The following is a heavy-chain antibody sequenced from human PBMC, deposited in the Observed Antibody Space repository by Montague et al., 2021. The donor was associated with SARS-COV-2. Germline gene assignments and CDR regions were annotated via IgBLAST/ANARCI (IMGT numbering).Heavy chain of an antibody. D-gene: IGHD2-21*02. Sequence: SLILSCAASGFTFSTSDFHWVRQGRVRGLEWVSAIGRGFDTYYEXSVRGRLTIFRDNARNSLILQMNSLTVGDTAVYYCARELEDDVTASWALDMWGQGTTVTVSS. V-gene: IGHV3-13*01. J-gene: IGHJ3*02. CDR3: ARELEDDVTASWALDM. CDR2: IGRGFDT. CDR1: GFTFSTSD.